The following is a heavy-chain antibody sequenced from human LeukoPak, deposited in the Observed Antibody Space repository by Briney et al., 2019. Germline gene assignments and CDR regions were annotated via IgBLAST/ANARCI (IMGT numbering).Heavy chain of an antibody. J-gene: IGHJ4*02. D-gene: IGHD3-3*01. CDR1: GGSSSGYY. CDR3: ARTRYYDLWSGYYGPKDKDYVHYFDY. V-gene: IGHV4-34*01. Sequence: SETLSLTCAVYGGSSSGYYWSWIRQPPGKGLEWIGEINNSGSTNSNPSLKSRVTISVDTSQNQFSQKLSSVNAADTAVYYCARTRYYDLWSGYYGPKDKDYVHYFDYWGQGTLVTVSS. CDR2: INNSGST.